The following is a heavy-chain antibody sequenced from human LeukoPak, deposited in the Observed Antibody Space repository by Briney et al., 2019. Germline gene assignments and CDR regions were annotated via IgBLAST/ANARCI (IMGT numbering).Heavy chain of an antibody. CDR1: GYSISSGYY. J-gene: IGHJ4*02. D-gene: IGHD3-3*01. CDR3: AREGPQNYDFWSGYCDY. CDR2: IYHSGST. Sequence: PSETLSLTCTVSGYSISSGYYWGWIRQPPGKGLEWIGSIYHSGSTYYNPSLKSRVTISVDTSKNQFSLKLSSVTAAVTAVYYCAREGPQNYDFWSGYCDYWGQGTLVTVSS. V-gene: IGHV4-38-2*02.